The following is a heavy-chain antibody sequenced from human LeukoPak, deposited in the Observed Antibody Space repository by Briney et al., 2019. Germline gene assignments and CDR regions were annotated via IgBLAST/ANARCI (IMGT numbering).Heavy chain of an antibody. CDR3: ARIKRSIAASSHDAFDI. D-gene: IGHD6-6*01. J-gene: IGHJ3*02. Sequence: SETLSLTCTVSGGSISSSSYYWSWIRQPPGKGLEWIGSIYYSGSTYYNPSLKSRVTISVDTSKNQFSLKLSSVTAADTAVYYCARIKRSIAASSHDAFDIWGQGTMVTVSS. CDR1: GGSISSSSYY. CDR2: IYYSGST. V-gene: IGHV4-39*01.